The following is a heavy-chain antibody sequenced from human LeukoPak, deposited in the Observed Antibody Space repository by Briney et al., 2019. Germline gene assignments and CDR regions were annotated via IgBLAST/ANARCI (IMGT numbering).Heavy chain of an antibody. CDR2: ISWNSGSI. J-gene: IGHJ4*02. Sequence: GGSLRLSCAASGFTFDDYAMHWVRQAPGKGLEWVSGISWNSGSIGYADSVKGRFTISRDNAKNSLYLQMNSLRAEDTALYYCAKGRGMATKYYFDYWGQGTLVTVSS. CDR1: GFTFDDYA. CDR3: AKGRGMATKYYFDY. D-gene: IGHD5-24*01. V-gene: IGHV3-9*01.